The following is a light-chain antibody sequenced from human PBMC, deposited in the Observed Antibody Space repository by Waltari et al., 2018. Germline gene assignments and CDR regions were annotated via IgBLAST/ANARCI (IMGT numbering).Light chain of an antibody. V-gene: IGLV2-11*01. Sequence: QSALTQPRSVSGSPGQSVTISCTGTNSDVGGYLYVSWYQRRPGQAPKVLIYDVTYRASGVPNRFSGSKSGNTASLTISGLRPDDEADYFCCSYADVNTYLFGSGTYVTVL. CDR2: DVT. J-gene: IGLJ1*01. CDR3: CSYADVNTYL. CDR1: NSDVGGYLY.